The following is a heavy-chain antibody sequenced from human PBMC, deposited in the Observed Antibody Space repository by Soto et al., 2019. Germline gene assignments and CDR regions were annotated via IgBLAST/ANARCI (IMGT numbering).Heavy chain of an antibody. J-gene: IGHJ4*02. V-gene: IGHV3-7*01. CDR1: GFMFSAYW. CDR2: IHGDGGKI. D-gene: IGHD5-18*01. CDR3: ARDFYGGYTYGPGDY. Sequence: GGSLRLSCAASGFMFSAYWMSWVRQAPGKGLEWVANIHGDGGKIYYVDSVKGRFTISRDNAKRSLCLQMNSLRAEDTAVYYCARDFYGGYTYGPGDYWGQGALVTVSS.